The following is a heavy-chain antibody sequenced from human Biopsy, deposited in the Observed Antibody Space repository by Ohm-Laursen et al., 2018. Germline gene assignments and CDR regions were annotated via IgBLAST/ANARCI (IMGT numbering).Heavy chain of an antibody. CDR1: GYTFTSYD. CDR2: LNPVSGNS. V-gene: IGHV1-8*01. J-gene: IGHJ5*02. Sequence: ATVKISCKPSGYTFTSYDITWVRQASGQGPEWIGWLNPVSGNSNFGQKFRGRVTVTSDTSISTAYMELSGLTSDDTATYYCGRAVRNQLLTDPWGQGTLVTVTS. CDR3: GRAVRNQLLTDP. D-gene: IGHD1-7*01.